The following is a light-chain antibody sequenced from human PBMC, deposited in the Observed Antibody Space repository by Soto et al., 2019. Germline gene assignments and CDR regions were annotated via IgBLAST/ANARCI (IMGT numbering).Light chain of an antibody. Sequence: QAVVTQSPSASASLGASVKLTCTLSSGHSSYAIAWHQQQPEKGPRYLMKLNSDGSHSKGDGIPDRFSGSSSGAERYLTISSLQSEDEADYYCQTWGTGIQVFGGGTKATV. J-gene: IGLJ2*01. CDR1: SGHSSYA. V-gene: IGLV4-69*01. CDR3: QTWGTGIQV. CDR2: LNSDGSH.